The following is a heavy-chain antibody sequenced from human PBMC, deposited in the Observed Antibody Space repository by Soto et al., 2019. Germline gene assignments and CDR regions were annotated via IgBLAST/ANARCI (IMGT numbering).Heavy chain of an antibody. V-gene: IGHV3-23*01. D-gene: IGHD2-15*01. Sequence: GSLRLSCATSGFPFNNYAMSWVRQAPGKPLEWVSTITVSAGSTYYADSAKGRFTISRDNSKNTLYLQMKSLRAEDAAVYYCSKGHSGAFSTSSYHDFWGLGTLVTVS. CDR1: GFPFNNYA. CDR3: SKGHSGAFSTSSYHDF. J-gene: IGHJ4*02. CDR2: ITVSAGST.